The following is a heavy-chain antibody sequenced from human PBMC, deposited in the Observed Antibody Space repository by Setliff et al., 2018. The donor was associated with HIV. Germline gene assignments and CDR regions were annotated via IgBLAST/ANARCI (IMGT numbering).Heavy chain of an antibody. CDR3: ALTGHRLLRGYMDV. V-gene: IGHV4-4*07. Sequence: SETLSLTCNVSGGSISGYYWSWIRQPAGKGLEWIGRIYVSGDTNYNPSLKSRVTMSLDTSKKHFSLNLKSVTAADTAVYYCALTGHRLLRGYMDVWGKGTTVTVSS. D-gene: IGHD2-15*01. CDR2: IYVSGDT. CDR1: GGSISGYY. J-gene: IGHJ6*03.